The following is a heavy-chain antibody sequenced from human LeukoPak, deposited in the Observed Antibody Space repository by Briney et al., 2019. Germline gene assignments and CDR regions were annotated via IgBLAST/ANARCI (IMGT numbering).Heavy chain of an antibody. CDR3: AKGVGCSSISCLDYFQH. CDR1: GFTFSSYG. CDR2: ISYDGSNK. D-gene: IGHD2-2*01. Sequence: GGSLRLSCAASGFTFSSYGMHWVRQAPGKGLEWVAVISYDGSNKYYADSVKGRFTISRDNSKNTLYLQMNSLRAEDTAVYYCAKGVGCSSISCLDYFQHWGQGTLVTVSS. V-gene: IGHV3-30*18. J-gene: IGHJ1*01.